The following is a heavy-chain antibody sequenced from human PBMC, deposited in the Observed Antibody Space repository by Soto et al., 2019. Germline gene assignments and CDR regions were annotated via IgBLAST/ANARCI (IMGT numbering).Heavy chain of an antibody. J-gene: IGHJ4*02. Sequence: QVQLVESGGAVVQPGRSLRLSCAASEFTFNSYGMHWVRQAPGKGLEWVAIVSHDDTEKYYADSVRGPFTISRDNSKNTVHLQMNSLRLEDTAIYYCAKDGGFDFWGQGTLVTVSS. CDR1: EFTFNSYG. CDR2: VSHDDTEK. D-gene: IGHD3-10*01. CDR3: AKDGGFDF. V-gene: IGHV3-30*18.